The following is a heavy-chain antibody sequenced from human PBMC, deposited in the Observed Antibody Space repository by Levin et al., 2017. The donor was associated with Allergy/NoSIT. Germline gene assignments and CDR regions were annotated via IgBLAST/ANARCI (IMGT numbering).Heavy chain of an antibody. J-gene: IGHJ6*03. CDR1: GGSISSSSYY. CDR2: IYYSGST. D-gene: IGHD3-10*01. Sequence: SETLSLTCTVSGGSISSSSYYWGWIRQPPGKGLEWIGSIYYSGSTYYNPSLKSRVTISVDTSKNQFSLKLSSVTAADTAVYYCARLQRSSGSYGVYYYYYYMDVWGKGTTVTVSS. V-gene: IGHV4-39*01. CDR3: ARLQRSSGSYGVYYYYYYMDV.